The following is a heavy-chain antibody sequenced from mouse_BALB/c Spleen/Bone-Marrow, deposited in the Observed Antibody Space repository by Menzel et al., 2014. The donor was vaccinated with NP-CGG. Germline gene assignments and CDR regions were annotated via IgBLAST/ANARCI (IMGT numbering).Heavy chain of an antibody. CDR3: ARGLYGNSGY. D-gene: IGHD2-1*01. CDR1: GYTFTSYW. V-gene: IGHV1-69*02. J-gene: IGHJ2*01. CDR2: IDPSDSYT. Sequence: VQVVESGAELVKPGASVKPSCKASGYTFTSYWMHWVKQRPGQGLEWTGEIDPSDSYTNYNQKFKGEATLTVDKSSSTAYMQLSSLTSEDSAVYYCARGLYGNSGYWGQGTTLTVSS.